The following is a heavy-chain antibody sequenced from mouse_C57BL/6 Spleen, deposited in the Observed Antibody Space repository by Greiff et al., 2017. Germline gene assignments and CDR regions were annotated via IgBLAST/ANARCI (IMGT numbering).Heavy chain of an antibody. CDR3: AAAYYRLTGVAY. J-gene: IGHJ3*01. D-gene: IGHD2-12*01. Sequence: VQLLESGPELVKPGASVTISCKASGYSFTSYYIHWVKQRPGQGLEWIGWIYPGSGNTKYNEKFKGKATLTADTSSSTAYMQLSSLTSEDSAVYYCAAAYYRLTGVAYWGQGTLVTVSA. CDR2: IYPGSGNT. CDR1: GYSFTSYY. V-gene: IGHV1-66*01.